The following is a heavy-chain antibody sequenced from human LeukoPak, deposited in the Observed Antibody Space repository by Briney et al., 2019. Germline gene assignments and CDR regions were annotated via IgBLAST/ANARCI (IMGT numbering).Heavy chain of an antibody. D-gene: IGHD3-3*01. J-gene: IGHJ6*02. V-gene: IGHV1-18*01. CDR2: ISAYNGNT. Sequence: ASVKVSCKASGYTFTSYGISWVRQAPGQGLEWMGWISAYNGNTNYAQKLQGRVTMTTDTSTSTAYMELRSLRSDDTAVYYCAKGTIGFDFWSGYYDGYYGMDVWGQGTTVTVSS. CDR1: GYTFTSYG. CDR3: AKGTIGFDFWSGYYDGYYGMDV.